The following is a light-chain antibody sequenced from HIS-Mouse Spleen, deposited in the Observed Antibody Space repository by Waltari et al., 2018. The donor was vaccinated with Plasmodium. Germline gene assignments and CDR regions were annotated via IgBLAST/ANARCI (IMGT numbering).Light chain of an antibody. J-gene: IGLJ3*02. CDR1: ALPKQY. Sequence: SYELTQPPSVSVSPGQTARITCPGDALPKQYAYWYQQKPGQAPLLVIYKDSERPSGIPGRFAGSSSGTTVTLTISGVQAEDEADYYCQSADSSGTYRVFGGGTKLTVL. V-gene: IGLV3-25*03. CDR2: KDS. CDR3: QSADSSGTYRV.